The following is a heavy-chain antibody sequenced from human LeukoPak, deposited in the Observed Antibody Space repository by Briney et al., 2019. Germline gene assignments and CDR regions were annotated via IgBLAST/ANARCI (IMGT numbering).Heavy chain of an antibody. Sequence: GGSLRLSCAASGFTFSTYWMNWFRQTPGKGLEWVAKIKADGGEKDHVASVKGRFTISRDNAKNSLYLQMNSLRVEDTAVYYCAITIFGVGNWGQGTLVTVSS. J-gene: IGHJ4*02. CDR3: AITIFGVGN. D-gene: IGHD3-3*01. CDR2: IKADGGEK. V-gene: IGHV3-7*01. CDR1: GFTFSTYW.